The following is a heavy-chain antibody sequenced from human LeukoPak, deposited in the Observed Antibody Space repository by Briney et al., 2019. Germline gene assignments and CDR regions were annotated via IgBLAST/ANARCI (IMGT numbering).Heavy chain of an antibody. CDR3: ARCLIMGGAPEY. CDR2: INSDGSST. J-gene: IGHJ4*02. CDR1: GFTFSSYW. D-gene: IGHD3-16*01. Sequence: GGSLRLSCAASGFTFSSYWMHWVRQAPGKGRVWVSRINSDGSSTSYADSVKGRFTISRDNAKNTLYLQMNSLRAEDTAVYYCARCLIMGGAPEYWGQGTLVTVSS. V-gene: IGHV3-74*01.